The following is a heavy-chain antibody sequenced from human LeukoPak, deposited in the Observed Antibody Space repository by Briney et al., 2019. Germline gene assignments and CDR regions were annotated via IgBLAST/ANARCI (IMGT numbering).Heavy chain of an antibody. V-gene: IGHV4-34*01. J-gene: IGHJ4*02. CDR1: GGSFSGYY. CDR3: ARGQLKSVSLRY. Sequence: PSQTLSLTCAVYGGSFSGYYWSWIRQPPGNGVEWIGEINHSGSSNDNPSLKSRVTISVDTSKNQFSLKLSSVSAADTAVYYCARGQLKSVSLRYWGQGTLVTVSS. CDR2: INHSGSS. D-gene: IGHD1-1*01.